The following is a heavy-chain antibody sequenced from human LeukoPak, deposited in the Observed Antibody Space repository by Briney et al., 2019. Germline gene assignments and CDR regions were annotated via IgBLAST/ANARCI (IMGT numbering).Heavy chain of an antibody. CDR2: INPNTGGI. CDR1: GYTFTGYY. D-gene: IGHD5-18*01. V-gene: IGHV1-2*02. J-gene: IGHJ4*02. Sequence: ASVKVSCKSSGYTFTGYYMHGVRQAPGQGLEWMGWINPNTGGINYAQKFQGRVTMTRDTSISAAYMELSRLRSDDTAVYYCARDPYSSYFDYWGQGTLVTVSS. CDR3: ARDPYSSYFDY.